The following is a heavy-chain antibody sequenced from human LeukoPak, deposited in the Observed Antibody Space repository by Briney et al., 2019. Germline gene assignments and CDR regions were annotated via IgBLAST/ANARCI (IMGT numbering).Heavy chain of an antibody. CDR3: ARDLPFEGLLEWLLEY. J-gene: IGHJ4*02. V-gene: IGHV1-18*01. CDR2: ISANNGNR. Sequence: ASVKVSCKASGYTFTSFGITWVRQAPGQGLEWVGWISANNGNRNYAQKSQDRVAMTVDILTSTAYMELWSLRPDDTAVYYCARDLPFEGLLEWLLEYWGQGTLVTVSS. CDR1: GYTFTSFG. D-gene: IGHD3-3*01.